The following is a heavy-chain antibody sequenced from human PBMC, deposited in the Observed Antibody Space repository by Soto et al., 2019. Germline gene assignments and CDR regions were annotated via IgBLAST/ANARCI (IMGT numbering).Heavy chain of an antibody. D-gene: IGHD6-6*01. V-gene: IGHV3-23*01. CDR1: GFTFSSFA. J-gene: IGHJ6*02. CDR3: AKSSLGDHYGMDV. Sequence: PGGSLRLSCSASGFTFSSFAMTWVRRAPGKGLEWVSVISDSGGGPYYADSVKGRLTISRDNSKNTLYMQMNSLRVEDTAVYYCAKSSLGDHYGMDVWGQGTTVTVSS. CDR2: ISDSGGGP.